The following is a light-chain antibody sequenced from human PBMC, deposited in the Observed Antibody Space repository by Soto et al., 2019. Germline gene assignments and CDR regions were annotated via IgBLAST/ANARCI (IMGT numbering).Light chain of an antibody. CDR2: GNS. Sequence: QSVLTQPPSVSGAPGQRVTISCTGSSSNIGAGYDVHWYQQLPGKAPKLLIYGNSNRPSGVPDRFAGSKSGTSASLAITGLQAEYEADYYCQSYDSSLSVVFGGGTQLTV. CDR1: SSNIGAGYD. CDR3: QSYDSSLSVV. J-gene: IGLJ2*01. V-gene: IGLV1-40*01.